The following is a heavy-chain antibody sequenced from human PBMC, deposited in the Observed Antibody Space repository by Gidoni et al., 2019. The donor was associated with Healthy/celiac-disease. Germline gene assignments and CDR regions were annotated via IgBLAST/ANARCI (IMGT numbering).Heavy chain of an antibody. V-gene: IGHV3-30*18. D-gene: IGHD1-1*01. J-gene: IGHJ4*02. CDR3: AKAWKWAMGY. CDR2: ISYDGSNK. Sequence: QVQLVESGGGVVQPGRSLRLSCAAPGFTFSSYGRPWGRQAPGKGLEWVAVISYDGSNKYYADSVKGRFTISRDNSKNTLYLQMNSLRAEDTAVYYCAKAWKWAMGYWGQGTLVTVSS. CDR1: GFTFSSYG.